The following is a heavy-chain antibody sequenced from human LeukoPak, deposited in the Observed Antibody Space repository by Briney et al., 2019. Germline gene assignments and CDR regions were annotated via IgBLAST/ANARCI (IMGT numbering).Heavy chain of an antibody. V-gene: IGHV3-64*02. J-gene: IGHJ4*02. CDR3: VRGGRSTSCFDY. CDR1: GFAFRAYP. D-gene: IGHD1-26*01. CDR2: ISTTGAT. Sequence: GGSLRLSCAASGFAFRAYPMQWVRQAPGKGLEPVSAISTTGATFYADSVKGRFTISRDISKNTLFLQMGSLKPEDMAVYYCVRGGRSTSCFDYWGQGMLVNVSS.